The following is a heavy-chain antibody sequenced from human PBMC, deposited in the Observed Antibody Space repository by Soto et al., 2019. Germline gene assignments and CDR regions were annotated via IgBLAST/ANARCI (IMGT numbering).Heavy chain of an antibody. CDR3: ARKSPGLDAFDI. Sequence: SETLSLTCAVSSGSISSSNWWSWVRQPPGKGLEWIGEIYHSGSTNYNPSLKSRVTISVDKSKNQFSLKLSSVTAADTAVYYCARKSPGLDAFDIWGQGTMVTVS. J-gene: IGHJ3*02. CDR2: IYHSGST. D-gene: IGHD3-16*01. V-gene: IGHV4-4*02. CDR1: SGSISSSNW.